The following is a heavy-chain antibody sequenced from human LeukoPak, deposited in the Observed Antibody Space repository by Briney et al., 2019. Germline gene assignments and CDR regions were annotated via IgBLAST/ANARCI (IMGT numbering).Heavy chain of an antibody. CDR3: TTDPDYYDISAYYSDAFDI. J-gene: IGHJ3*02. CDR1: GFTFSNAW. V-gene: IGHV3-15*01. CDR2: IKSKIDGGTT. D-gene: IGHD3-22*01. Sequence: GGSLGLSCVASGFTFSNAWMSWVRQAPGKGLEWVGRIKSKIDGGTTDYAAPVKGRFTISRDDSKNTLYVQMNSLKIEDTAVYYCTTDPDYYDISAYYSDAFDIWGQGTMVTVSS.